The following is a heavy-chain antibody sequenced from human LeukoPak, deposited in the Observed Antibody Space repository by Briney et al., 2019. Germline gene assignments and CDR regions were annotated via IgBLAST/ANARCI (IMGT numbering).Heavy chain of an antibody. D-gene: IGHD4-17*01. V-gene: IGHV3-48*02. Sequence: PGGSLRLSCAASGFTYSSYSMNWVRQAPGKGLEWVSYISSSSSTIYYADSVKGRFTISRDNAKNSLYLQMNSLRDEDTAVYYCARVTTVTTGRFDPWGQGTLVTVSS. CDR1: GFTYSSYS. CDR3: ARVTTVTTGRFDP. J-gene: IGHJ5*02. CDR2: ISSSSSTI.